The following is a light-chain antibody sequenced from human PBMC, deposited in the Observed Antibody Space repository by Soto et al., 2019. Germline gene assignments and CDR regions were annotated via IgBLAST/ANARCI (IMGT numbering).Light chain of an antibody. CDR2: DAS. V-gene: IGKV3D-20*02. CDR1: QSVRSSY. CDR3: QQRSNWS. J-gene: IGKJ1*01. Sequence: EIVLTQSPGPLSLSPGERATLSCRSSQSVRSSYLAWYQQKPGPAPRLLIYDASNRATGIPARFSGSGSGTDFTFTISNLEPEDLAVYYCQQRSNWSFGQGTKVDIK.